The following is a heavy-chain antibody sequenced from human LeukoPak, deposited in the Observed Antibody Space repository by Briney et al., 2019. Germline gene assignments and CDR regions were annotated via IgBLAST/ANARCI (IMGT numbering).Heavy chain of an antibody. CDR1: GFTFSSYW. CDR2: INSDGSST. Sequence: PGGSLRLSCAASGFTFSSYWMHWVRQAPGKGLVWVSRINSDGSSTSYADSVKGRFTISRDNAKNTLYLQMNSLRAEDTAVYYCARDEGRIYGSRPLDYWGQGTLVTVSS. CDR3: ARDEGRIYGSRPLDY. D-gene: IGHD3-10*01. J-gene: IGHJ4*02. V-gene: IGHV3-74*01.